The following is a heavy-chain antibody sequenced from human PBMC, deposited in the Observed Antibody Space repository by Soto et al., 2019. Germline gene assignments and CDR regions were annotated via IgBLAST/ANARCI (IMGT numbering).Heavy chain of an antibody. V-gene: IGHV4-30-2*01. CDR3: AREVAARSTFWFDP. D-gene: IGHD6-6*01. Sequence: QLQLQESGSGLVKPSQTLSLTCAVSGGSISSGGYSWSWIRQPPGKGLEWIGYIYHSGSSYYNPSLKSRVTISVDRSKNQFSRKLSSVTAADTAVYYCAREVAARSTFWFDPWGQGTLVTVSS. CDR2: IYHSGSS. J-gene: IGHJ5*02. CDR1: GGSISSGGYS.